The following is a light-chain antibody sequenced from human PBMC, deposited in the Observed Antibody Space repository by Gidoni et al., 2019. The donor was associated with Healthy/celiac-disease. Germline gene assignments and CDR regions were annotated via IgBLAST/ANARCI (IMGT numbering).Light chain of an antibody. Sequence: SYALTQPPSVSVSPGQTASITCSGDKLGDKYACWYQQKPGQSPGLVIYQDSKRPSGIPERFSGSNSGNTATLTISGTQAMDEADYYCQAWDSSTAVVFGGGTKLTVL. CDR3: QAWDSSTAVV. CDR1: KLGDKY. CDR2: QDS. J-gene: IGLJ2*01. V-gene: IGLV3-1*01.